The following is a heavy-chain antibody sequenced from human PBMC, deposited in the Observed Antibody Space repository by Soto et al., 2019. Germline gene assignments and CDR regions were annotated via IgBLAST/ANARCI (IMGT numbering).Heavy chain of an antibody. J-gene: IGHJ6*02. CDR1: GFTFSSYG. D-gene: IGHD6-19*01. CDR3: ARAWGIAVAGIDV. Sequence: PGGSLRLSCAASGFTFSSYGMHWVRQAPGKGLEWVAVIWYDGSNKYYADSVKGRFTISRDNSKNTLYLQMNSLRAEDTAVYYCARAWGIAVAGIDVWGQGTTVTVSS. V-gene: IGHV3-33*01. CDR2: IWYDGSNK.